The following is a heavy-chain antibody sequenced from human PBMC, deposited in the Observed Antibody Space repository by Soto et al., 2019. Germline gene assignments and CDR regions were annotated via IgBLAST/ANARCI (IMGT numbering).Heavy chain of an antibody. Sequence: SETLSLTCVVSVYSISSGYYWGWVRQPPGKGLEWIGSVYHIGSTYYIPSLKSRLTISVDTSKNQFSLKLSPVTAADTAVYYCARGLTNYFDYWGQGALVTVSS. D-gene: IGHD5-12*01. J-gene: IGHJ4*02. CDR1: VYSISSGYY. CDR3: ARGLTNYFDY. CDR2: VYHIGST. V-gene: IGHV4-38-2*01.